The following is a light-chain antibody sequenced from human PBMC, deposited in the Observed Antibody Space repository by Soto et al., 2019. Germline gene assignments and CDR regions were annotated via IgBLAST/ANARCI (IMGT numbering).Light chain of an antibody. CDR1: QSVLYSSNNKNY. V-gene: IGKV4-1*01. CDR3: QHYYSTPPYT. J-gene: IGKJ2*01. CDR2: WAS. Sequence: DIVMTQSPDSLAVSLGERATINCKSSQSVLYSSNNKNYLAWYQQRPGQPPKLIIYWASTRKSGVPDRFSGSGSGTDFTLTISSLQAEDVAVYYCQHYYSTPPYTFGQGTKLEIK.